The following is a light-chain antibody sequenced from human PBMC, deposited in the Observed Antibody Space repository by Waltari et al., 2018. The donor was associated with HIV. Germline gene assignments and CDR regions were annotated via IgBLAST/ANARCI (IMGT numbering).Light chain of an antibody. CDR3: SSYGDSLRVL. Sequence: QSALTQTPRAAGSPGQSVTISCTGSSSGIGACDSVCWFQQHPRRAPKLFLYEVTRRPSPLSDRVSGSRSGSTAFLPVAGLQPVDEATYFCSSYGDSLRVLFGGGTNVTVV. V-gene: IGLV2-8*01. J-gene: IGLJ6*01. CDR1: SSGIGACDS. CDR2: EVT.